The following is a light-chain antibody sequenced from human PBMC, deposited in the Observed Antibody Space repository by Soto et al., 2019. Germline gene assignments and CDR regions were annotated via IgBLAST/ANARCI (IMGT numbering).Light chain of an antibody. J-gene: IGKJ1*01. CDR3: QQYDTYST. CDR1: QSISNR. Sequence: DLQMTQSPSTLSASVGDRVTITCRASQSISNRLAWYHQKPGKTPNLLIYDASNLGSGVPSRFSGSGSGTEFTLTISSLQPDDFATYYCQQYDTYSTFGQGTKVDIK. V-gene: IGKV1-5*01. CDR2: DAS.